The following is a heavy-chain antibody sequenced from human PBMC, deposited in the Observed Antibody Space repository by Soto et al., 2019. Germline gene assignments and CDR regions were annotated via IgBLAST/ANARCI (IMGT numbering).Heavy chain of an antibody. V-gene: IGHV3-23*01. D-gene: IGHD3-3*01. J-gene: IGHJ4*02. CDR2: ISGSGGST. Sequence: PGGSLRLSCAASGFTFSSYAMSWVRQAPGKGLEWVSAISGSGGSTYYADSVKGRFAISRDNSKNTLYLQMNSLRAEDTAVYYCAKVSTIFGARVHQSLFDYWGQGTLVTVSS. CDR3: AKVSTIFGARVHQSLFDY. CDR1: GFTFSSYA.